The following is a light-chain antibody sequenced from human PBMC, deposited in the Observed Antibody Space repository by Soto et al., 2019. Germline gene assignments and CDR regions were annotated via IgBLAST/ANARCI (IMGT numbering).Light chain of an antibody. Sequence: QSALTQPASVSGSPGQSITISCTGTSSDIGAYNYVCWYQQQSGKAPKLIIYSNNQRPSGVPDRFSGSKSGTSASLAISGLRSEDEADYYCAAWDDSLRGVFGGGTKITVL. J-gene: IGLJ3*02. CDR3: AAWDDSLRGV. CDR2: SNN. CDR1: SSDIGAYNY. V-gene: IGLV1-47*02.